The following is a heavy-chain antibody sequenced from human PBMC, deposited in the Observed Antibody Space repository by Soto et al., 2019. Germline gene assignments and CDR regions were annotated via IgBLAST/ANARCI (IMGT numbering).Heavy chain of an antibody. CDR2: INAGNGNT. D-gene: IGHD3-22*01. CDR3: ARARETISYYYETLPHH. CDR1: GYSFTNYA. V-gene: IGHV1-3*01. J-gene: IGHJ5*02. Sequence: ASVKVSCKASGYSFTNYAMYWVRQAPGQRLEWMGWINAGNGNTKYSQKFQDRVIITRDTSASTAYMELSSLRSEDTAIYYCARARETISYYYETLPHHWGQGTLVTVSS.